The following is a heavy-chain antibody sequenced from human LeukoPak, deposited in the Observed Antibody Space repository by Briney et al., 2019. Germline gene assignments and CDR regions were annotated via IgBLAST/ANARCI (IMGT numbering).Heavy chain of an antibody. J-gene: IGHJ4*02. CDR1: GFTFSHYW. D-gene: IGHD4-17*01. CDR3: AKDGDQVTVTKVDY. Sequence: GGSLRLSCAASGFTFSHYWMHWVRQAPGKGLVWVSRIESDGGRTDYADSLKGRFTISRENSKNTLYLEMNSLRADDTAVYYCAKDGDQVTVTKVDYWGRGTLVTVSS. CDR2: IESDGGRT. V-gene: IGHV3-74*01.